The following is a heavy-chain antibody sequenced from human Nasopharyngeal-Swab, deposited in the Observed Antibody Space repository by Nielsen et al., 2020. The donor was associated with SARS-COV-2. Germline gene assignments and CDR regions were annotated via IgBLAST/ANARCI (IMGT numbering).Heavy chain of an antibody. CDR2: IASDGGAT. V-gene: IGHV3-74*01. D-gene: IGHD2-21*01. CDR3: TRGGRIAPPVPAS. CDR1: GFTFSSHW. Sequence: GESLKIPCAASGFTFSSHWMHSVRQPPGKGLVWGSRIASDGGATTYADSVKGRFTISRDNAKKTLYLQMNSLRAEDTAVYYCTRGGRIAPPVPASWGQGTLVTVSS. J-gene: IGHJ5*02.